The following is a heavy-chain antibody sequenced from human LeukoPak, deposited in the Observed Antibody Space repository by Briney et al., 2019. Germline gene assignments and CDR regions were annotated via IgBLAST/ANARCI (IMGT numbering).Heavy chain of an antibody. V-gene: IGHV1-2*02. J-gene: IGHJ4*02. CDR1: GYTFTGSY. CDR3: ARLSSSWYVFDY. CDR2: IKPNSGGT. Sequence: ASVKVSFKASGYTFTGSYMHWVRRAPGQGLEWMGWIKPNSGGTNYAQKFQGRVTMTRDTSISTAYMELSRLRSDDTAVYYCARLSSSWYVFDYWGQGTLVTVSS. D-gene: IGHD6-13*01.